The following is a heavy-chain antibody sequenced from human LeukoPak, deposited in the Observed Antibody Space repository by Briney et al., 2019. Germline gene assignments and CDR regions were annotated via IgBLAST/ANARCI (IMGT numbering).Heavy chain of an antibody. CDR2: ISYDGSNK. CDR3: AKDDIAVAGTFGY. J-gene: IGHJ4*02. V-gene: IGHV3-30*18. Sequence: PGGSLRLSCAASGFTFSSYGMHWVRQAPGKGLEWVAVISYDGSNKYYADSVKGRFTISRDNSKNTLYLQMNSLRAEDTAVYYCAKDDIAVAGTFGYWGQGTLVTASS. CDR1: GFTFSSYG. D-gene: IGHD6-19*01.